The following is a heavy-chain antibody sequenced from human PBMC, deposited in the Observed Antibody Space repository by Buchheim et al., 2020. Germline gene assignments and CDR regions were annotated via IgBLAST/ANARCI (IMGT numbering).Heavy chain of an antibody. CDR3: VRAISTSGAY. Sequence: MQVVESGGGLVQPGGSLRLSCEASGFTFKNSWMNWVRQAPGKGLEWVANVDEDGGGKYYVDSVKGRFTISRDNVKNSLYLQMDSLRAEDTAMYYCVRAISTSGAYWGQGT. CDR2: VDEDGGGK. V-gene: IGHV3-7*04. J-gene: IGHJ4*02. CDR1: GFTFKNSW. D-gene: IGHD3-10*01.